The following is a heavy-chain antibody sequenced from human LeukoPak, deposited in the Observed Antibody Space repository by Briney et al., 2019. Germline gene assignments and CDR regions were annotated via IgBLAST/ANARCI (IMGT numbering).Heavy chain of an antibody. Sequence: GGSLRLXCAASGFTFSSYWMSWVRQAPGKGLEWVANIKQDGSEKYYVDSVKGRFTISRDNAKNSLYLQMNSLRAEDTAVYYCARDNGDYFLDYWGQGTLVTVSS. D-gene: IGHD4-17*01. CDR3: ARDNGDYFLDY. CDR1: GFTFSSYW. CDR2: IKQDGSEK. J-gene: IGHJ4*02. V-gene: IGHV3-7*01.